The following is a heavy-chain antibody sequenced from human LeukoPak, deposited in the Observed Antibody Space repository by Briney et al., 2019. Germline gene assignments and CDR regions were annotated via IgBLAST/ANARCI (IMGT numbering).Heavy chain of an antibody. J-gene: IGHJ4*02. V-gene: IGHV4-4*02. CDR2: IYHSGST. CDR3: ARDSIAAAALYY. Sequence: SETLSLTCAVSGGSISSCNWWCWVRQPPGRGLGWIGEIYHSGSTNYNPSLKSRVTISVDTSKNQFSLKLSSVTAADTAVYYCARDSIAAAALYYWGQGTLVTVSS. D-gene: IGHD6-13*01. CDR1: GGSISSCNW.